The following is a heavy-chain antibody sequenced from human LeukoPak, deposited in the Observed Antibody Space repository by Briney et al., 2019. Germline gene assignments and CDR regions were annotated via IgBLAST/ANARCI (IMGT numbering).Heavy chain of an antibody. CDR1: RDSVSNNSAA. CDR2: TYYRSKWYN. Sequence: SQTLSLTCAISRDSVSNNSAAWTWLRQSPSRGLEWLGRTYYRSKWYNDYAVSVKSRITIIPDTSKNQFSLQLNSVTPEDTAVYYCARGRSWGESGFDYWGQGTLVTVSS. V-gene: IGHV6-1*01. J-gene: IGHJ4*02. D-gene: IGHD6-13*01. CDR3: ARGRSWGESGFDY.